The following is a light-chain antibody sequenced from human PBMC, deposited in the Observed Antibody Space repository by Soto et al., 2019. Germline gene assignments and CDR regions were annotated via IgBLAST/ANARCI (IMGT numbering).Light chain of an antibody. V-gene: IGKV3-15*01. J-gene: IGKJ2*01. CDR3: QQYNNWPGYT. CDR1: QSVSSN. CDR2: GAS. Sequence: EIVMTQSPATLSVSPWERATLSCRASQSVSSNLAWYQQKPGQAPRLLIYGASTRATGIPARFSGSGSGTEFTLTISSLRSEDFAVYYWQQYNNWPGYTFGQGTKLEIK.